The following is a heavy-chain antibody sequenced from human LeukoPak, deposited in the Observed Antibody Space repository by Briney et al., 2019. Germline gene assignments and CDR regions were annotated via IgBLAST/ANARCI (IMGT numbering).Heavy chain of an antibody. D-gene: IGHD3-22*01. V-gene: IGHV3-20*04. J-gene: IGHJ4*02. CDR2: INWNGGST. Sequence: GGSLRLSCAASGFTFDNYGMNWVRQAPGKGLEWVSGINWNGGSTVYADSVKGRFTISRDNAKNSLYLQMNSLRAEDTALYYCARAPPTGYYDSSGYKLPDYWGQGTLVTVSS. CDR1: GFTFDNYG. CDR3: ARAPPTGYYDSSGYKLPDY.